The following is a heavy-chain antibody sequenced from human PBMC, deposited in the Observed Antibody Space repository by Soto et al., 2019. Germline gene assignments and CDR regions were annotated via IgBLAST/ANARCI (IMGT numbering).Heavy chain of an antibody. Sequence: QVQLQESGPGLLKPLETLSLTCTVSGVSLNSGHYYWVWIRQSPGKGLAWIASIYYDESTYYNPSLKSRVTISTDKPKNQFSLTLKSVTAAGTAVYYCGKVLIGATRHTDVDSWGQGALVTVSS. CDR1: GVSLNSGHYY. D-gene: IGHD2-15*01. V-gene: IGHV4-39*01. CDR3: GKVLIGATRHTDVDS. CDR2: IYYDEST. J-gene: IGHJ4*02.